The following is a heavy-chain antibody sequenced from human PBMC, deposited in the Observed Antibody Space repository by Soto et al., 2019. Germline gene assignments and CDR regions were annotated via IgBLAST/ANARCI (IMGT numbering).Heavy chain of an antibody. CDR2: MNPNSGNT. CDR1: GYTFTSYD. J-gene: IGHJ4*02. D-gene: IGHD3-22*01. CDR3: ASHSFYYDSSGYYPPLGY. V-gene: IGHV1-8*01. Sequence: ASVKVSCKASGYTFTSYDINWVRQATGQGLEWMGWMNPNSGNTGYAQKFQGRVTMTRNTSISTAYMELSSLRSEDTAVYYCASHSFYYDSSGYYPPLGYWGQGTMVTVS.